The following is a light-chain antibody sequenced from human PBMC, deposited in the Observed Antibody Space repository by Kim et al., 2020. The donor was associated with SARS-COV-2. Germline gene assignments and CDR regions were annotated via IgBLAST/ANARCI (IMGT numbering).Light chain of an antibody. CDR1: HSVGIP. CDR2: DAS. V-gene: IGKV3-15*01. CDR3: QQYHKWPGIT. Sequence: SPEEIATLSCRASHSVGIPLSWYQHKPGQAPRLLIYDASTRETGIPGRFSGIGSGTEFTLTIGSLQSEDFALYFCQQYHKWPGITIGQGTRLEI. J-gene: IGKJ5*01.